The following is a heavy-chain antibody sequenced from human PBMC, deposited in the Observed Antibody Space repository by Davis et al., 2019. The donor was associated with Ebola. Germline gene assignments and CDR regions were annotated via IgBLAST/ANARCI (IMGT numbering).Heavy chain of an antibody. CDR3: ARGRDTAMVIGYYSMDV. CDR2: IYYSGST. V-gene: IGHV4-61*08. CDR1: GGSVSRGDYF. D-gene: IGHD5-18*01. Sequence: MPSETLSLTCTVSGGSVSRGDYFWSWIRQSPGKGLEWIGYIYYSGSTNYNPSLKSRVTISVDTSKNQFSLKLSSVTAADTAVYYCARGRDTAMVIGYYSMDVWGQGTTVTVSS. J-gene: IGHJ6*02.